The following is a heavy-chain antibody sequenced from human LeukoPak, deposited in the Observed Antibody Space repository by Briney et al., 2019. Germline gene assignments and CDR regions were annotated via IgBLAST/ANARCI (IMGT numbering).Heavy chain of an antibody. J-gene: IGHJ4*02. CDR1: GGSISSYY. V-gene: IGHV4-4*09. Sequence: PSETLSLTCTVSGGSISSYYWSWIRQPPGKGLEWIGYIYTSGSTNYNPSLKSRVTISVVTSKNQFSLKLSSVTAADTAVYYCARFSSSSGRYFDYWGQGTLVTVSS. D-gene: IGHD6-6*01. CDR3: ARFSSSSGRYFDY. CDR2: IYTSGST.